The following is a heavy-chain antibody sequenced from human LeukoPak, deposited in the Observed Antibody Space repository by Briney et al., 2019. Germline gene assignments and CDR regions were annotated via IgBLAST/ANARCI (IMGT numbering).Heavy chain of an antibody. V-gene: IGHV3-30*02. Sequence: PGGSLRLSCAASGFTFSSYGMHWVRQAPGKGLEWVAFIRYDGSNKYYADSVKGRFTISGDNSKNTLYLQMNSLRAEDTAVYYCAKGSYDYFDYWGQGTLVTVSS. CDR1: GFTFSSYG. J-gene: IGHJ4*02. CDR2: IRYDGSNK. CDR3: AKGSYDYFDY. D-gene: IGHD2-2*01.